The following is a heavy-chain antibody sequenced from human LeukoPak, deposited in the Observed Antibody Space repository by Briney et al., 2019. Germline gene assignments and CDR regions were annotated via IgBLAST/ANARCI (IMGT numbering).Heavy chain of an antibody. D-gene: IGHD1-26*01. J-gene: IGHJ3*02. CDR2: IKQDGSEK. CDR3: ARQVGSRGNAFDI. CDR1: GFTFSSYA. Sequence: PGGSLRLSCAASGFTFSSYAMSWVRQAPGKGLEWVANIKQDGSEKFYVDSVKGRFTVSRDNAKNSLYLQMNSLRAEDTAVYYCARQVGSRGNAFDIWGQGTMVTVSS. V-gene: IGHV3-7*01.